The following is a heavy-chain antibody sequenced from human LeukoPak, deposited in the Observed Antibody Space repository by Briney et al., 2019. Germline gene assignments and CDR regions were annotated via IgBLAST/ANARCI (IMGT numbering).Heavy chain of an antibody. V-gene: IGHV4-34*01. CDR3: ARYYYYDSSGYYWATDY. D-gene: IGHD3-22*01. Sequence: PSETLSLTCAVYGGSFSGYYWSWIRQPPGKGLEWIGEINHSGSTNYNPSLKSRVTISVDTSKNQFSLKLSSVTAADTAVYYCARYYYYDSSGYYWATDYWGQGTLVTVSS. CDR1: GGSFSGYY. J-gene: IGHJ4*02. CDR2: INHSGST.